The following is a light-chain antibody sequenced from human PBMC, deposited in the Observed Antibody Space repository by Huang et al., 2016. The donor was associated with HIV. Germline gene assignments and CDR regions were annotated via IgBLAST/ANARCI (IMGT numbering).Light chain of an antibody. CDR1: QSVFSY. CDR2: DAS. J-gene: IGKJ3*01. Sequence: EIVLTQSPATPSLSPGERATLSCRASQSVFSYLAWYQQKPGQAPRRLIYDASNGATGIPARFSGSGSGTDFTLTISSLEPEDVAVYYCQQRNNWPLTFGPGTKVDIK. CDR3: QQRNNWPLT. V-gene: IGKV3-11*01.